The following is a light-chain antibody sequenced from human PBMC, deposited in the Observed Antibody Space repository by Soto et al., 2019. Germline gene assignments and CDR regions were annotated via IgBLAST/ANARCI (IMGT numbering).Light chain of an antibody. Sequence: EIVLTQSPGTLSLSPGERATLSSRASQSVSSTFAWYQQKPGPAPRLLIYGASTRATGIPARFSGSGSGTEFTLTISRLEPEDFAVYYCQQYGSSWTFGQGTKVDIK. V-gene: IGKV3-20*01. CDR2: GAS. J-gene: IGKJ1*01. CDR3: QQYGSSWT. CDR1: QSVSSTF.